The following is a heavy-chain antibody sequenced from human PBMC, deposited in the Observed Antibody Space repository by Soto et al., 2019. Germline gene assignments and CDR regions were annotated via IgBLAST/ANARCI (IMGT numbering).Heavy chain of an antibody. V-gene: IGHV4-31*03. D-gene: IGHD5-12*01. CDR1: GGSISSGGYY. Sequence: QVQLQESGPGLVKPSQTLSLTCTVSGGSISSGGYYWSWIRQHPGKGLEWIGYIYYSGSTYYNPSLKRRVTISVDTSKNQFSLKLSSVTAADTAVYYCARVDSGYDSLYFDYWGQGTLVTVSS. J-gene: IGHJ4*02. CDR2: IYYSGST. CDR3: ARVDSGYDSLYFDY.